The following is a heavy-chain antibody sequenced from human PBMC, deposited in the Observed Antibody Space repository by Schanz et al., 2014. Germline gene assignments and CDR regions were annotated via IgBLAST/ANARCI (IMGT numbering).Heavy chain of an antibody. CDR1: GGSISSSTYW. CDR2: IYTSGST. CDR3: ARDVGGCSSSTSCYAFEI. J-gene: IGHJ3*02. D-gene: IGHD2-2*01. V-gene: IGHV4-39*07. Sequence: QLQLQESGPGLVKPSETLSLTCTVSGGSISSSTYWWGWIRQPPGKGLEWIGGIYTSGSTNYNPALKSRVPITVATSKTHFSLNLSSVTAADTAVYYCARDVGGCSSSTSCYAFEIWGQGTMVTVSS.